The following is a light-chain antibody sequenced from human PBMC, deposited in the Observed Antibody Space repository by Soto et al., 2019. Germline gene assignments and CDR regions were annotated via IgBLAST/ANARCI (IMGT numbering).Light chain of an antibody. CDR1: QGISNY. V-gene: IGKV1-27*01. Sequence: DIQMTQSPSSLSASIGDRITITCRASQGISNYSAWYQQKPGKIPKLLIYAASTLQSGVPSRFSGSGSGTGFTLTISSLQPEDVATYYCQKYNSAPWTFGQGTTVEIK. CDR3: QKYNSAPWT. CDR2: AAS. J-gene: IGKJ1*01.